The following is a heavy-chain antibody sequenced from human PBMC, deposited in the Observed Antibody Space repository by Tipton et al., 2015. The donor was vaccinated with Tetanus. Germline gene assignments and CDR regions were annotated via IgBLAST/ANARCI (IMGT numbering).Heavy chain of an antibody. V-gene: IGHV3-73*01. D-gene: IGHD6-6*01. J-gene: IGHJ4*02. Sequence: SLRLSCAASGFTFSGSAMHWVRQASGKGLEWVGRIRSKASNYATAYAASVKGRFTISRDDSKNTAYLQMNSLKTEDTAVYYRTRVAPPQPFDYWGQGTLVPVSS. CDR2: IRSKASNYAT. CDR3: TRVAPPQPFDY. CDR1: GFTFSGSA.